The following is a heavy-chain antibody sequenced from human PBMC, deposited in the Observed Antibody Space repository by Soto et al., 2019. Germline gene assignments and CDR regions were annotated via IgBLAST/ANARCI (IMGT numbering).Heavy chain of an antibody. CDR3: ARSLNQIVVVPAAIRGGHGMVV. J-gene: IGHJ6*02. CDR1: GGSFSGYY. Sequence: ASETLSLTYAVYGGSFSGYYWSWIRQPPGKGLEWIGEINHSGSTNYNPSLKSRVTISVDTSKNQFSLKLSSVTAADTAVYYCARSLNQIVVVPAAIRGGHGMVVWGQGTTVTVSS. V-gene: IGHV4-34*01. D-gene: IGHD2-2*01. CDR2: INHSGST.